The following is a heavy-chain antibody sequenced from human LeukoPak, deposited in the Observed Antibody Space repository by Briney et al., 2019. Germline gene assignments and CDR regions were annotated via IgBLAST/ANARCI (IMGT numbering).Heavy chain of an antibody. CDR2: IHYSGNT. V-gene: IGHV4-39*01. J-gene: IGHJ4*02. CDR3: ARHEEEDGYNAKTLDY. Sequence: SETLSLTCTVSGGSISSNNYWAWIRQPPGMGREWIGTIHYSGNTYYNPSLRSRVTFSVDTSKNQFSLRLSSVTAADTAVYYCARHEEEDGYNAKTLDYWGQGTLVTVSS. D-gene: IGHD5-24*01. CDR1: GGSISSNNY.